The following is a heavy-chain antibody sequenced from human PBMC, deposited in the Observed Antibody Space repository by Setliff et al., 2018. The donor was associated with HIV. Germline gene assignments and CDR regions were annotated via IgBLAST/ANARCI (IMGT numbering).Heavy chain of an antibody. CDR2: ISNDGGRE. V-gene: IGHV3-7*01. CDR1: GFTFTNYW. D-gene: IGHD3-10*01. J-gene: IGHJ6*02. CDR3: ARKLRPGHGMDV. Sequence: GGSLRLSCAASGFTFTNYWMAWIRQAPGRGLEWAAIISNDGGREYYVDSVKGRFSISRDNAENSLYLQMSSLRAEDTAVYYCARKLRPGHGMDVWGQGTTVTVSS.